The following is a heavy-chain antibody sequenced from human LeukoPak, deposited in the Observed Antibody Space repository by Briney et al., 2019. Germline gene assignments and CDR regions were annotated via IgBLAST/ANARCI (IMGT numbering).Heavy chain of an antibody. CDR2: IKQDGSEK. J-gene: IGHJ4*02. V-gene: IGHV3-7*01. Sequence: PGGSLILSCAASGFTFSSYWMSWVRQAPGKGLEWVANIKQDGSEKYYVDSVKGRFTISRDNAKNSLYLQMNSLRAEDTAVYYCARVLVVVVNGFDYWGQGTLVTVSS. CDR1: GFTFSSYW. CDR3: ARVLVVVVNGFDY. D-gene: IGHD3-22*01.